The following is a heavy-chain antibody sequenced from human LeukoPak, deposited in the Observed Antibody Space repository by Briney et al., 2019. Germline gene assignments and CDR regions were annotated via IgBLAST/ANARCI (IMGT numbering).Heavy chain of an antibody. V-gene: IGHV7-4-1*02. CDR3: AGGYYYGSGSPQVGDGSSQDY. CDR1: GYTFTSYA. CDR2: INTNTGNP. D-gene: IGHD3-10*01. J-gene: IGHJ4*02. Sequence: GASVKVSCKASGYTFTSYAMNWVRQAPGQGLEWMGWINTNTGNPTYAQGFTGRFVFSLDTSVSTAYLQISSLKAEDTAVYYCAGGYYYGSGSPQVGDGSSQDYWGQGTLVTVSS.